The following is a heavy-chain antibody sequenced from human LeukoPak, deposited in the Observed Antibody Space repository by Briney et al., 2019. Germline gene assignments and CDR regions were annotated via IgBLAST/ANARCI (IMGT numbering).Heavy chain of an antibody. CDR3: ARGGGLDV. V-gene: IGHV3-7*03. J-gene: IGHJ6*02. Sequence: GGSLRLSCAASGFTFSSYWMNWARQAPGKGLEWVASINHNGNVNYYVDSVKGRFTISRDNAKNSLYLQMSNLRAEDTAVYFSARGGGLDVWGQGATVTVSS. D-gene: IGHD3-16*01. CDR1: GFTFSSYW. CDR2: INHNGNVN.